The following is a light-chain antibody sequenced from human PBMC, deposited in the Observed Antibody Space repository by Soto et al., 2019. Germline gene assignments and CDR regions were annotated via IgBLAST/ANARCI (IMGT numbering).Light chain of an antibody. V-gene: IGLV4-69*01. CDR3: QTWGTGIQV. Sequence: QSALTQSPSASASLGASVKLTCTLSSGHSSYAIAWHQQQPEKGPRYLMNLNSDGSHSKGDGIPDRFSGSSSGAERYFTISSLQSEDETDYYCQTWGTGIQVFGGGTKLTVL. CDR2: LNSDGSH. CDR1: SGHSSYA. J-gene: IGLJ3*02.